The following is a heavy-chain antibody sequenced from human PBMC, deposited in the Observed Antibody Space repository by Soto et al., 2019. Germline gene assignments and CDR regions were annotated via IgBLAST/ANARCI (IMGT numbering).Heavy chain of an antibody. J-gene: IGHJ4*02. CDR1: GDSINSRSHY. CDR3: ARQRTSVVTQAYFDV. D-gene: IGHD2-21*02. Sequence: PSETLSLTCTVTGDSINSRSHYWGWIRQPPGKGLEWIGSIYYSGRTYNNPSLRSRVSMSIDTSKDQFSLKLKSVTAADTALYFCARQRTSVVTQAYFDVWGPGFLVTVSS. V-gene: IGHV4-39*01. CDR2: IYYSGRT.